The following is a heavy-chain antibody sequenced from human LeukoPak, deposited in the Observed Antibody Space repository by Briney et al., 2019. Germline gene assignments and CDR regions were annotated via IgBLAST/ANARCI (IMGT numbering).Heavy chain of an antibody. CDR1: GFTFSSYA. Sequence: PGGSLRLSCAASGFTFSSYAMHWVRQAPGKGLEWVAVISYDGSNKYYADSVKGRFTISRDNSKNTLYLQMNSLRAEDTAVYYCARDDYDLWSGPPRNPYYYYYGMDVWGQGTTVTVSS. V-gene: IGHV3-30-3*01. J-gene: IGHJ6*02. CDR3: ARDDYDLWSGPPRNPYYYYYGMDV. CDR2: ISYDGSNK. D-gene: IGHD3-3*01.